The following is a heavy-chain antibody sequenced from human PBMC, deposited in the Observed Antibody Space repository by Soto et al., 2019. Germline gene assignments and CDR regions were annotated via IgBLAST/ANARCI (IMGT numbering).Heavy chain of an antibody. D-gene: IGHD6-13*01. CDR2: IKQDGSEK. V-gene: IGHV3-7*01. CDR3: ARDKYSSSWYVPYYFDY. CDR1: GFTFSSYW. J-gene: IGHJ4*02. Sequence: GGSLRLSCAASGFTFSSYWMSWVRQAPGKGLEWVANIKQDGSEKYYVDSVKGRFTISRDNAKNSLYLQMNSLRAEDTAVYYCARDKYSSSWYVPYYFDYWGQGTLVTVSS.